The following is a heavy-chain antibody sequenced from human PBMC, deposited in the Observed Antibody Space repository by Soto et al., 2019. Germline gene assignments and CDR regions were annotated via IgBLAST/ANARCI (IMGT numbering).Heavy chain of an antibody. J-gene: IGHJ6*02. V-gene: IGHV4-59*01. CDR2: LYCTVST. CDR1: GGSISDFY. D-gene: IGHD3-3*01. CDR3: ARGGGYDFPNTQAHPIEV. Sequence: SETLSLTCNVSGGSISDFYWTWIRQSPGKRLAWIGYLYCTVSTNYSPALKSRVTISLDTSKNQFSLKVRSVTAADTAVYYCARGGGYDFPNTQAHPIEVLDQETTV.